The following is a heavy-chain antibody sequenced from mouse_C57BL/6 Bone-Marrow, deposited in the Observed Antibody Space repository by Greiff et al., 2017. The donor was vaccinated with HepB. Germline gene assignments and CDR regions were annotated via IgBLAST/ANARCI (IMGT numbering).Heavy chain of an antibody. J-gene: IGHJ4*01. CDR1: GFNIKDDY. CDR2: IDPENGDT. Sequence: VQLQQSGAELVRPGASVKLSCTASGFNIKDDYMHWVKQRTEQGLEWIGWIDPENGDTEYASKYQGKATITADTSSNTAYLQLSSLTSEDTAVYYCTSITTVVGMDYWGQGTSVTVSS. V-gene: IGHV14-4*01. CDR3: TSITTVVGMDY. D-gene: IGHD1-1*01.